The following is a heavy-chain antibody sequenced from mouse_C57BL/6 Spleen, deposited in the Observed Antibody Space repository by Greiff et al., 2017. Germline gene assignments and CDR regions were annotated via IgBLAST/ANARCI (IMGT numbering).Heavy chain of an antibody. Sequence: VQLQQSGAELARPGASVKLSCKASGYTFTSYGISWVKQRPGQGLEWIGEIYPRSGNTYYNEKFKGKATLTADKSSSTAYMELRSLTSEDSAVYFCARRITTVVATDWYFDVWGTGTTVTVSS. V-gene: IGHV1-81*01. CDR2: IYPRSGNT. D-gene: IGHD1-1*01. CDR1: GYTFTSYG. CDR3: ARRITTVVATDWYFDV. J-gene: IGHJ1*03.